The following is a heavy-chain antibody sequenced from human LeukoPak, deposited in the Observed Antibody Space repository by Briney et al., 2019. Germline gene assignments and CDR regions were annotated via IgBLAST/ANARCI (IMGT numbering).Heavy chain of an antibody. J-gene: IGHJ4*02. CDR1: GFTFSSYA. CDR2: ISTNGGST. V-gene: IGHV3-64*01. Sequence: QAGGSLRLSCAASGFTFSSYAMHWVRQAPGKGLEYVSAISTNGGSTYFANSVKGRFTISRDNSKNTLYLQMNSLRAEDTAVYYCAKGVYYDFWSGYSDYWGQGTLVTVSS. CDR3: AKGVYYDFWSGYSDY. D-gene: IGHD3-3*01.